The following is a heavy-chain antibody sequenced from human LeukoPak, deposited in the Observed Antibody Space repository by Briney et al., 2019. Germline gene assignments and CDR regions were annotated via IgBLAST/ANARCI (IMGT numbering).Heavy chain of an antibody. Sequence: PGGSLRLSCAASGFTVSSNYMSWVRQAPAKGLEWVSIIYSNGSTDYADSVRGRFTISRDNSKNTLYLQMNSLRVEDTAVYSCARTLPWNYGFDFWGQGTLVTVSS. D-gene: IGHD1-7*01. CDR2: IYSNGST. CDR1: GFTVSSNY. CDR3: ARTLPWNYGFDF. J-gene: IGHJ4*02. V-gene: IGHV3-53*01.